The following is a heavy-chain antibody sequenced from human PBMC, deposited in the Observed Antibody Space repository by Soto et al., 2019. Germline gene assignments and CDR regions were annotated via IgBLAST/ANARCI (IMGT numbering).Heavy chain of an antibody. J-gene: IGHJ3*02. CDR3: AIFVVPAAIWFFDI. CDR1: GGSISSGDYY. D-gene: IGHD2-2*01. V-gene: IGHV4-30-4*01. Sequence: ASEKLSLTYTVSGGSISSGDYYWSWIRQPPGKGLEWIGYIYYTGSTYYNPSLKSRVTMSVDTSKNQFSLKLSSVTAADTAVYYCAIFVVPAAIWFFDIWGQGILVTVS. CDR2: IYYTGST.